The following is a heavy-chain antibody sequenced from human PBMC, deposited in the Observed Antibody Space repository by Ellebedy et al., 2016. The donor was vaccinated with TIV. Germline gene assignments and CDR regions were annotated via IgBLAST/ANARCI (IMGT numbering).Heavy chain of an antibody. V-gene: IGHV3-43*01. J-gene: IGHJ4*02. CDR1: GFTFDDYT. D-gene: IGHD3-10*01. Sequence: GESLKISCAASGFTFDDYTMHWVRQAPGKGLEWVSLISWDGGSTYYADSVKGRFTISRDNSKNSLYLQMNSLRTEDTALYYCAKDMVRGVIRNQGIDYWGQGTLVTVSS. CDR2: ISWDGGST. CDR3: AKDMVRGVIRNQGIDY.